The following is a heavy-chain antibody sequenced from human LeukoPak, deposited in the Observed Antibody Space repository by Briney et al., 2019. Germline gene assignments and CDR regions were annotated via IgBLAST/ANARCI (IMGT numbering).Heavy chain of an antibody. D-gene: IGHD3-3*01. Sequence: ASVKVSCKASGYTFTSYGISWVRQAPGQGLEWMGWISAYNGNTNYAQKFQGRVTITADESTSTAYMELSSLRSEDTAVYYCARGTIFGAPMNYYYYGMDVWGQGTTVTVSS. V-gene: IGHV1-18*01. CDR2: ISAYNGNT. CDR1: GYTFTSYG. CDR3: ARGTIFGAPMNYYYYGMDV. J-gene: IGHJ6*02.